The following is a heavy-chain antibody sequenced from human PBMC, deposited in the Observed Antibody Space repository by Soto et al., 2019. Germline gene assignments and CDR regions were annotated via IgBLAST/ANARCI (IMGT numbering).Heavy chain of an antibody. CDR1: GYTFTSYY. J-gene: IGHJ3*02. D-gene: IGHD5-18*01. V-gene: IGHV1-46*01. Sequence: GASVKVSCTASGYTFTSYYMHWVRQAPGQGLEWMGIINPSGGSTSYAQKFQGRVTMTRDTSTSTVYMELSSLRSEDTAVYYCARPTHGYSYGDDAFDIWGPGTMVTVSS. CDR3: ARPTHGYSYGDDAFDI. CDR2: INPSGGST.